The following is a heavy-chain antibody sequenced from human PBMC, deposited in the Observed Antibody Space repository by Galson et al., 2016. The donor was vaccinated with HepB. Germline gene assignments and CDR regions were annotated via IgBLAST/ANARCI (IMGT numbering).Heavy chain of an antibody. J-gene: IGHJ3*02. V-gene: IGHV3-74*01. CDR3: AYGHSSAFGTFDI. CDR1: GFTFSNYW. Sequence: SLRLSCAAAGFTFSNYWMNWVRQVPGKGLVWISRINSDGTTTNYADSVKGRFIISRDNAKNTLYLQMNSLRGEDTAVYFCAYGHSSAFGTFDIWGQGTMVTVSS. CDR2: INSDGTTT. D-gene: IGHD6-6*01.